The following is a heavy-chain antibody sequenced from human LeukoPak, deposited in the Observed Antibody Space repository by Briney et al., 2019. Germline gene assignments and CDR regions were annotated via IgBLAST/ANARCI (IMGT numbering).Heavy chain of an antibody. J-gene: IGHJ4*02. V-gene: IGHV3-48*01. Sequence: GGSLRLSCAASTFTFSDYSMNWVRQAPGKGLEWVSYISGRSSTIYYADSVKGRFTISRDNAKSSMYLQMNSLRAEDTAVYYCARDRLKSGSYYFDYWGQGTLVTVSS. CDR3: ARDRLKSGSYYFDY. CDR1: TFTFSDYS. D-gene: IGHD1-26*01. CDR2: ISGRSSTI.